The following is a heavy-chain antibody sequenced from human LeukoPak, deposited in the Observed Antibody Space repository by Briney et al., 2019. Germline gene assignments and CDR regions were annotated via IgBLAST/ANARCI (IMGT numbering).Heavy chain of an antibody. J-gene: IGHJ1*01. CDR3: ARDRPTYDILTGYYRAEYFQH. V-gene: IGHV4-39*07. D-gene: IGHD3-9*01. CDR1: GGSISSSSYY. CDR2: IYYSGST. Sequence: SETLSLTCTDSGGSISSSSYYWGWIRQPPGKGLEWVGSIYYSGSTYYNPSLKSRVTISVDTSKNQFSLKLSSVTAADTAVYYCARDRPTYDILTGYYRAEYFQHWGQGTLVTVSS.